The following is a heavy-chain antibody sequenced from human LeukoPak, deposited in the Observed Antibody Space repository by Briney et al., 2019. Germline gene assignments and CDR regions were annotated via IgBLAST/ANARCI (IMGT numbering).Heavy chain of an antibody. D-gene: IGHD3-22*01. CDR3: ARENAAEYYYDSSGYYRSSFDY. J-gene: IGHJ4*02. CDR1: GGSISSYY. CDR2: IYTSGST. V-gene: IGHV4-4*07. Sequence: PSETLSLTCTVSGGSISSYYWSWIRQPAGKGLEWIGRIYTSGSTNYNPSLKSRVTMSVDTSKNQFSLKLSSVTAADTAVYYCARENAAEYYYDSSGYYRSSFDYWGQGTLVTVSS.